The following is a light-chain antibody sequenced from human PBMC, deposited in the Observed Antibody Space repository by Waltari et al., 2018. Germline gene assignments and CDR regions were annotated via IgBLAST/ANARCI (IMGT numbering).Light chain of an antibody. V-gene: IGKV4-1*01. J-gene: IGKJ1*01. CDR3: QQYYSTPWT. CDR2: WAS. CDR1: SVLYSYNKKNC. Sequence: SVLYSYNKKNCIVWDQGKRGQPRKLRIDWASTRPSGVPDRFIGSGSGTDFTLTISSLQAEDVAVYYCQQYYSTPWTCGQGTKVETK.